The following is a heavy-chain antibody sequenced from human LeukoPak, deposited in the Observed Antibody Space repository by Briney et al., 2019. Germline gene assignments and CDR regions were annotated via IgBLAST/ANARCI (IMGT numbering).Heavy chain of an antibody. CDR2: ISGSGGST. J-gene: IGHJ3*02. Sequence: PGGSLRLSCAASGSTFSSYAMSWVRQAPGKGLEWVSAISGSGGSTYYADSVKGRFTISRHNSKNTLYLQMNSLRAEDTAVYYCAKDGANAFDIWGQGQWSPSLQ. D-gene: IGHD4/OR15-4a*01. CDR3: AKDGANAFDI. CDR1: GSTFSSYA. V-gene: IGHV3-23*01.